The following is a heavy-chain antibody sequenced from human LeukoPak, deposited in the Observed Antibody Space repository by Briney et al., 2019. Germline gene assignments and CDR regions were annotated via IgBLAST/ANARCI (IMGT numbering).Heavy chain of an antibody. D-gene: IGHD5-18*01. CDR1: GGSISSGSYY. CDR2: SFHSGST. CDR3: TYSYGYLYYFDY. Sequence: PSETLSLTCTVSGGSISSGSYYWSWIRQPPGKGLEWIGYSFHSGSTNYNPSLKSRVTISVDTSKNQFSLKLSSVTAADTAVYYCTYSYGYLYYFDYWGQGTLVTVSS. J-gene: IGHJ4*02. V-gene: IGHV4-61*01.